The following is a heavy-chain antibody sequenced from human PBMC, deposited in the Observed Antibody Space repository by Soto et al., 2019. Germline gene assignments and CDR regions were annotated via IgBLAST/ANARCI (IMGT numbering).Heavy chain of an antibody. CDR1: GFIFSDQY. V-gene: IGHV3-72*01. CDR3: ARDLAGAPYVDL. CDR2: IRNKANSYTR. Sequence: EGQLVESGGGLVQPGGSLRLCCAASGFIFSDQYMDWVRQAPGKGLEWVGRIRNKANSYTREYAASVKGRFTISRDDSKNSLYLQMNSLKTEDTALYYCARDLAGAPYVDLWGRGTLVTVSS. J-gene: IGHJ2*01. D-gene: IGHD1-26*01.